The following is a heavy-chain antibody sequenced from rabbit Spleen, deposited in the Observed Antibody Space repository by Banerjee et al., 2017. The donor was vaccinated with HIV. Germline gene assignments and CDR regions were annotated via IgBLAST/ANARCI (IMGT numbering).Heavy chain of an antibody. D-gene: IGHD4-2*01. CDR3: ARESAGREDFNL. CDR1: GLDLSSSYW. CDR2: IDVRKSGFT. V-gene: IGHV1S45*01. J-gene: IGHJ4*01. Sequence: QEQLVESGGVLVKPGASLPVPRKASGLDLSSSYWICWVRQAPGKGLEWIACIDVRKSGFTYYSSWAKGRFPISKTASTTLTLQMTSLTAADTASYFCARESAGREDFNLWGPGPLVTVS.